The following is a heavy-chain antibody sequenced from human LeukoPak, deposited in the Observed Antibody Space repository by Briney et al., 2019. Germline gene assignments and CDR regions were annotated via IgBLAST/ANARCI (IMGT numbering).Heavy chain of an antibody. CDR1: GFTFSSYW. CDR2: INTDGSST. CDR3: AREWEDCAFDI. Sequence: PGGSLRLSCAASGFTFSSYWMHWVRQAPGKGLVWVSRINTDGSSTSYADSVKGRFTISRDNAKNTLYLQMNSLRAEDTAVYYCAREWEDCAFDIWGQGTLVTVSS. V-gene: IGHV3-74*01. J-gene: IGHJ4*02. D-gene: IGHD1-26*01.